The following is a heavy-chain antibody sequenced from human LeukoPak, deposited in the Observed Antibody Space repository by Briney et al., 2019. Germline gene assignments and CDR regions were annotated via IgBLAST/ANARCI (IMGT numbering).Heavy chain of an antibody. CDR3: ARGGLRGYSYGQRFDY. V-gene: IGHV4-59*01. CDR2: VYYDRST. CDR1: GDSISSYY. D-gene: IGHD5-18*01. J-gene: IGHJ4*02. Sequence: PSETLSLTCNVSGDSISSYYWGWIRQPPGKGLDWIGYVYYDRSTNYNPSLESRVTISVDTSKNQYSPRLSYVTAADTAVYYCARGGLRGYSYGQRFDYWGQGILVTVSS.